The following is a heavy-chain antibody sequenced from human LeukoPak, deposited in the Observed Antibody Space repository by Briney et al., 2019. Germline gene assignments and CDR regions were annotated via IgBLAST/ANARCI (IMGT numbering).Heavy chain of an antibody. CDR2: ISYDGSNK. J-gene: IGHJ3*02. Sequence: GGSLRLSCAASGFTFSSYGMHWVRQAPGKGLEWVAVISYDGSNKYYADSVKGRFTISRDNSKNTLYLQMNSLRAEDMAVYYCAKVRHSSSWLDAFDIWGQGTMVTVSS. CDR1: GFTFSSYG. CDR3: AKVRHSSSWLDAFDI. V-gene: IGHV3-30*18. D-gene: IGHD6-13*01.